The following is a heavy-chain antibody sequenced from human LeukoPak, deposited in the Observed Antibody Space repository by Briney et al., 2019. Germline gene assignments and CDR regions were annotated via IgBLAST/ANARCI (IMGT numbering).Heavy chain of an antibody. Sequence: PGGSLRLSCAASGFPFSSYSMNWVRQAPGKGLEWVSSISSSSSYIYYADSVKGRLTISRHNAKNSPFLQMNSLRAEDTAVYYCARQAVARPFDLWGQGTMVAVSS. CDR2: ISSSSSYI. CDR3: ARQAVARPFDL. V-gene: IGHV3-21*01. CDR1: GFPFSSYS. J-gene: IGHJ3*01.